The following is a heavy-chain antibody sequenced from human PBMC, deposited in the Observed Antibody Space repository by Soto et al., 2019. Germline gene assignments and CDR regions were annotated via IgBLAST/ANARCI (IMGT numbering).Heavy chain of an antibody. D-gene: IGHD2-2*01. V-gene: IGHV3-33*01. CDR2: IWYDGSNK. CDR3: AFSPRRDIVVVPAARPYYYYGMDV. J-gene: IGHJ6*02. CDR1: GFTFSSYG. Sequence: QVQLVESGGGVVQPGRSLRLSCAASGFTFSSYGMHWVRQAPGKGLEWVAVIWYDGSNKYYADSVKGRFTISRDNSKNTLXPQXNXQRAEDTAVYYCAFSPRRDIVVVPAARPYYYYGMDVWGQGTTVTVSS.